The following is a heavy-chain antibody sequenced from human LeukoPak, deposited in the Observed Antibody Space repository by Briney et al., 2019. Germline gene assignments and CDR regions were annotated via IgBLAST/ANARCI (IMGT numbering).Heavy chain of an antibody. Sequence: PGGSLRLSCAASGFTFSSYAMSWVRQAPGKGLEWVSTISNNGGSTYYADSVKGRFTISRDNSKNTLFLQMNSLRAEDTAVYYCARGEDTAKNAFDIWGQGTLVTVSS. D-gene: IGHD5-18*01. V-gene: IGHV3-23*01. CDR3: ARGEDTAKNAFDI. CDR2: ISNNGGST. CDR1: GFTFSSYA. J-gene: IGHJ3*02.